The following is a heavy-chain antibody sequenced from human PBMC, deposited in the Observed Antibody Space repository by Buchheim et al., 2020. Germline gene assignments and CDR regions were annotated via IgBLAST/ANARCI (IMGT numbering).Heavy chain of an antibody. Sequence: QVQLVESGGGLVKPGGSLRLSCAASGFTFSDYYLTWIRQSPGKGLEWVSSISSSAGYTKYADSVKGRFTISRDNTKHSLYLQVNNLRADDTAVYYCARPRSTSYFYYGMDVWGQGTT. CDR3: ARPRSTSYFYYGMDV. D-gene: IGHD2-2*01. J-gene: IGHJ6*02. CDR2: ISSSAGYT. V-gene: IGHV3-11*06. CDR1: GFTFSDYY.